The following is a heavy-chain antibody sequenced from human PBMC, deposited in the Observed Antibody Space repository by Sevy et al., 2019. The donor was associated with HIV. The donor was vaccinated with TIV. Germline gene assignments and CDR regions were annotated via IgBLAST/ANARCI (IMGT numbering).Heavy chain of an antibody. CDR3: AGLKAFYYYGMDV. J-gene: IGHJ6*02. CDR2: IYYSGRT. CDR1: GGSISSYY. V-gene: IGHV4-59*01. Sequence: SETLSLTCTVSGGSISSYYWSWIRQPPGKGLEWIGYIYYSGRTNYNPSLMSRVTISVDTSKNQFSLKLSSVTAADTAVYYCAGLKAFYYYGMDVWGQGTTVTVSS.